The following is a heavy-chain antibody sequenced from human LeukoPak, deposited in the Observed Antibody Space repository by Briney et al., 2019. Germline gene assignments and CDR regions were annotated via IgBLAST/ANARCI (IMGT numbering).Heavy chain of an antibody. D-gene: IGHD1-14*01. CDR1: GGTFSSDP. CDR2: IIPVFGTA. V-gene: IGHV1-69*05. CDR3: ARNSPGPEQFYYMDV. J-gene: IGHJ6*03. Sequence: SSTASGGTFSSDPVSWGRRAPGQGLEWMRGIIPVFGTANYAEKFQSRVTITTDESTSTAYMELSSLRSEDTAVYYCARNSPGPEQFYYMDVWGKGTTVTVSS.